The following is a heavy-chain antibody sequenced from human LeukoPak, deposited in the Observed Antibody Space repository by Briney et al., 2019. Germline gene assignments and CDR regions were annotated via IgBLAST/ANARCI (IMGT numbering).Heavy chain of an antibody. CDR2: ISGSGGST. J-gene: IGHJ4*02. Sequence: PGGSLRLSCAASGFTFSSYALSWVRQAPGKGLEWVSAISGSGGSTYYADSVKGRFTISRDNSKSTLYLQMNSLRAEDTAVYYCAKYYDSSGPFDYWGQGTLVTVSS. D-gene: IGHD3-22*01. CDR1: GFTFSSYA. CDR3: AKYYDSSGPFDY. V-gene: IGHV3-23*01.